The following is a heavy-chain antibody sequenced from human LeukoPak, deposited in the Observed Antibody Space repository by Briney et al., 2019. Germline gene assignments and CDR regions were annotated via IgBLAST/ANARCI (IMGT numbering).Heavy chain of an antibody. V-gene: IGHV1-3*03. D-gene: IGHD3-3*01. Sequence: ASVKVSCKASGYTFTSYTIHWVRQAPGQRLEWMGWINAGIGNTKYSQEFQDRVTITRDTSASTAYMELSSLRSEDMAVYYCARARYETRIRPKSRYDYYHYMDVWGKGTTVTVSS. CDR2: INAGIGNT. J-gene: IGHJ6*03. CDR1: GYTFTSYT. CDR3: ARARYETRIRPKSRYDYYHYMDV.